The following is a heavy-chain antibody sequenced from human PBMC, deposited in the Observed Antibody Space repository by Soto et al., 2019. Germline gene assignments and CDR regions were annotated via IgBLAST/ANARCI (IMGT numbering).Heavy chain of an antibody. CDR3: ARARAAIAAAAIFDC. D-gene: IGHD6-13*01. CDR1: GGSISSHY. CDR2: IHYSGST. V-gene: IGHV4-59*11. J-gene: IGHJ4*02. Sequence: SETLSLTCTVSGGSISSHYWSWIRQPPGKGLEWIGYIHYSGSTNYNPSLKSRVIISADKSKNQFSLKLTSVTAADTAVYYCARARAAIAAAAIFDCWGQGTLVTVSS.